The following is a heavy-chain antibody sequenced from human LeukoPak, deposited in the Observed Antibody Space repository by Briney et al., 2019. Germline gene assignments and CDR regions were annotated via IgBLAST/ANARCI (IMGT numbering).Heavy chain of an antibody. Sequence: GGSLRLSCVASEFTFSTYSMNWVRQAPGKGLEWVSYISSSTSSIYYADSVSGRFTISRDNAKNSLNLQMNSLRAEDTAVYYCARVPDYDSRRAVYYMDVWGKGTTVTVSS. D-gene: IGHD3-3*01. V-gene: IGHV3-48*01. CDR3: ARVPDYDSRRAVYYMDV. CDR1: EFTFSTYS. J-gene: IGHJ6*03. CDR2: ISSSTSSI.